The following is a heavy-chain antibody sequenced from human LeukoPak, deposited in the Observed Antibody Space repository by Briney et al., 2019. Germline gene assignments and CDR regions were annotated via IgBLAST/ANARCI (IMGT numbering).Heavy chain of an antibody. J-gene: IGHJ4*02. V-gene: IGHV3-74*01. CDR2: ICPDGTVT. Sequence: GGSLRLSCAASGYTFSNYCMHWVRQIPGKGLVWVSRICPDGTVTNYADSVKGRFTISRDNAKNMVFLQMNSLRADDTAVYYCVRDFRSADYWGQGILVTVSS. CDR1: GYTFSNYC. CDR3: VRDFRSADY.